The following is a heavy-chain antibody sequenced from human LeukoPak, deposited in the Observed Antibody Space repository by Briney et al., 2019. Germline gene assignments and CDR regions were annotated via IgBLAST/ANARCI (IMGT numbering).Heavy chain of an antibody. CDR2: ISSSSSYI. J-gene: IGHJ4*02. CDR3: ARDRATAFDY. V-gene: IGHV3-21*01. CDR1: GFTFSSYG. D-gene: IGHD5-12*01. Sequence: GGSLRLSCAASGFTFSSYGMSWVRQAPGKGLEWVSSISSSSSYIYYADSVKGRFTISRDNAKNSLYLQMNSLRAEDTAVYYCARDRATAFDYWGQGTLVTVSS.